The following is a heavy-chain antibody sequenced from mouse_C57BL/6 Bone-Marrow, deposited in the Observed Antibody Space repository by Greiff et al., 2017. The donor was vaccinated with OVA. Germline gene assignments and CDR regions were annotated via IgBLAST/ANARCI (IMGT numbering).Heavy chain of an antibody. CDR2: IDPEDGET. CDR1: GFNIKDYY. V-gene: IGHV14-2*01. D-gene: IGHD1-1*01. J-gene: IGHJ4*01. CDR3: ASRSPLTTVVGAPYAMDY. Sequence: VQLQQSGAELVKPGASVKLSCTASGFNIKDYYMHWVKQRTEQGLEWIGRIDPEDGETKSAPNFQGKATITADTSSNTAYLQLSSLTSEDTAVYYCASRSPLTTVVGAPYAMDYWGQGTSVTVSS.